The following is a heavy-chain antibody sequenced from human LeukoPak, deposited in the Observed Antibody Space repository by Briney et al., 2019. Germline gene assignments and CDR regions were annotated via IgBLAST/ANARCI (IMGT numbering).Heavy chain of an antibody. CDR2: INPNSGGT. Sequence: ASVKVSCKVSGYTLIDFAIHWVRQAPGQGLEWMGWINPNSGGTNYAQKFQGRVTMTRDTSISTAYMELSRLRSDDTAVYYCARGDGYNYGAVAFDIWGQGTMVTVSS. CDR1: GYTLIDFA. J-gene: IGHJ3*02. CDR3: ARGDGYNYGAVAFDI. V-gene: IGHV1-2*02. D-gene: IGHD5-24*01.